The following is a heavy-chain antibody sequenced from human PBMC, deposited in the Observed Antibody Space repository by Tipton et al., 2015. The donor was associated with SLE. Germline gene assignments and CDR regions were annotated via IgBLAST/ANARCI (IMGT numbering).Heavy chain of an antibody. V-gene: IGHV3-30*04. J-gene: IGHJ5*02. CDR1: GFTFSSYA. CDR2: ISYDGSNK. D-gene: IGHD3-10*01. CDR3: ARDGFYGSGRKNTWFDP. Sequence: SLRLSCAASGFTFSSYAMHWVRQAPGKGLEWVAVISYDGSNKYYADSVKGRFTISRDNSKNTLYLQMNSLRAEDTAVYYCARDGFYGSGRKNTWFDPWGQGTLVTVSS.